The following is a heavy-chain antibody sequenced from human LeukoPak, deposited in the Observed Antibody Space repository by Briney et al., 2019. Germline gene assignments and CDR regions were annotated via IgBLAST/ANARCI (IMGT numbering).Heavy chain of an antibody. CDR3: ATIPPHGSGSNGGFFDY. D-gene: IGHD3-10*01. CDR2: IYYSGST. J-gene: IGHJ4*02. V-gene: IGHV4-39*01. CDR1: GGSISSSSYY. Sequence: PSETLSLTCTVSGGSISSSSYYWGWIRQPPGKGLEWIGSIYYSGSTYYNPSLKSRVTISVDTSKNQFSLKLSSVTAADTAVYYCATIPPHGSGSNGGFFDYWGQGTLVTVSS.